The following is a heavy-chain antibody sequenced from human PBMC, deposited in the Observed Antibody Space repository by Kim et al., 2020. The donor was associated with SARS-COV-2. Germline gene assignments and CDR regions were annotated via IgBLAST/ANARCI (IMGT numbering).Heavy chain of an antibody. J-gene: IGHJ3*02. CDR1: GGSFSGYY. D-gene: IGHD5-18*01. Sequence: SETLSLTCAVYGGSFSGYYWSWIRQPPGKGLEWIGEINHSGSTNYNPSLKSRVTISVDTSKNQFSLKLSSVTAADTAVYYCARGGDTATVLRWRLDAFDIWGQGTMVTVSS. CDR3: ARGGDTATVLRWRLDAFDI. CDR2: INHSGST. V-gene: IGHV4-34*01.